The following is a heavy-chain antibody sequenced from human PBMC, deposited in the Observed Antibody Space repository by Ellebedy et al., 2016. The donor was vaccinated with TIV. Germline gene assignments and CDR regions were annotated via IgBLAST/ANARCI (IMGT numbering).Heavy chain of an antibody. CDR3: AREVVGDYVGD. CDR2: IYNTRTT. D-gene: IGHD4-17*01. J-gene: IGHJ4*02. CDR1: GGSISSYY. Sequence: MPSETLSLTCTVSGGSISSYYWSRIRQPPGKGLEWIGNIYNTRTTNYNPSLKSRVTMSVDTSKNQVSLKLSSVAAADTAVYFCAREVVGDYVGDWGQGTLVIVSS. V-gene: IGHV4-59*01.